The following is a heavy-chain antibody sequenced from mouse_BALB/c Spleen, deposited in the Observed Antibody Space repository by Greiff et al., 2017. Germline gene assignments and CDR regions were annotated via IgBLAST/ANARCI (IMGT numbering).Heavy chain of an antibody. Sequence: EVQRVESGGGLVKPGGSLKLSCAASGFTFSSYAMSWVRQTPEKRLEWVASISSGGSTYYPDSVKGRFTISRDNARNILYLQMSSLRSEDTAMYYGARGNYDDGSYWYFDVWGEGTTVTVSS. J-gene: IGHJ1*01. D-gene: IGHD1-1*01. CDR1: GFTFSSYA. CDR3: ARGNYDDGSYWYFDV. V-gene: IGHV5-6-5*01. CDR2: ISSGGST.